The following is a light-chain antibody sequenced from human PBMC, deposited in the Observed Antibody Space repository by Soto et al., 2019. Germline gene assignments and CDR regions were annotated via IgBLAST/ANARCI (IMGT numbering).Light chain of an antibody. V-gene: IGKV3-20*01. CDR2: GAS. J-gene: IGKJ5*01. Sequence: QSPATLSLSPGERAPLSSRASQSVSSYLAWYQRKPGQAPRLLISGASSRATGIPDRFSGSGSATDFTHTSSSREPEDLALYYCQHSGRSPINFAQGTRLEIK. CDR1: QSVSSY. CDR3: QHSGRSPIN.